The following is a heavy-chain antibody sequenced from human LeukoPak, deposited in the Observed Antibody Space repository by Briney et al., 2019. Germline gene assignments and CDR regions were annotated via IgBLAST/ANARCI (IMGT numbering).Heavy chain of an antibody. V-gene: IGHV1-69*05. D-gene: IGHD6-13*01. CDR3: ARVIGDIAAAGTYYYYYIDV. CDR2: IIPIFGTA. CDR1: GGTFSSYA. Sequence: GASVKVSCKASGGTFSSYAISWVRQAPGQGLEWMGGIIPIFGTANYAQKFQGRVTITTDESTSTAYMELSSLRSEDTAVYYCARVIGDIAAAGTYYYYYIDVWGKGTTVTVSS. J-gene: IGHJ6*03.